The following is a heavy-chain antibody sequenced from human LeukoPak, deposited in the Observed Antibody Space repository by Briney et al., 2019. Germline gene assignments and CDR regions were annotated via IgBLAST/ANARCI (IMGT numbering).Heavy chain of an antibody. Sequence: SVKVSCKASGYTFTSYGISWLRQAPGQGLEWMGRIIPIFGTANYAQKFQGRVTITTDESTSTAYMELSSLRSEDTAVYYCARSRAGYNFNAFDIWGQGTMVTVSS. V-gene: IGHV1-69*05. CDR2: IIPIFGTA. CDR3: ARSRAGYNFNAFDI. D-gene: IGHD5-24*01. J-gene: IGHJ3*02. CDR1: GYTFTSYG.